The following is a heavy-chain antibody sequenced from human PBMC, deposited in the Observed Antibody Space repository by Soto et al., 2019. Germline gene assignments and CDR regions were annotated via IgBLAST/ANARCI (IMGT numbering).Heavy chain of an antibody. V-gene: IGHV4-31*03. J-gene: IGHJ6*03. Sequence: TLSLTCTVSGGSISSGGYYWSWIRQHPGKGLEWIGYIYYSGRTYYNPSLKSRVTISVDTSKNQFSLKLSSVTAADTAVYYCAREGFHIFRYYYYYYMDVWGKGTTVTVSS. CDR2: IYYSGRT. CDR1: GGSISSGGYY. CDR3: AREGFHIFRYYYYYYMDV. D-gene: IGHD3-9*01.